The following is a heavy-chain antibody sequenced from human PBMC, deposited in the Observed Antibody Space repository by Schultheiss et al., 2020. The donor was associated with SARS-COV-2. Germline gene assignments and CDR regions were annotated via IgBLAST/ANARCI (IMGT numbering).Heavy chain of an antibody. CDR2: IYPSDSDT. D-gene: IGHD3-10*01. Sequence: GESLKISCTGSGYSFTSYWIGWVRQMPGKGLEWMGIIYPSDSDTKYSPSFQGQVTISADNSISTAYLQWSGLKASDTAIYYCARLNILNLKNYNYNGGLDSWGHGTLGTVSS. CDR3: ARLNILNLKNYNYNGGLDS. CDR1: GYSFTSYW. V-gene: IGHV5-51*01. J-gene: IGHJ5*01.